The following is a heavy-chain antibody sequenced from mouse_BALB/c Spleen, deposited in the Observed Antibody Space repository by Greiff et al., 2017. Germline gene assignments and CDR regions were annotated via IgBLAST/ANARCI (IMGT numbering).Heavy chain of an antibody. CDR2: IYPGDGDT. J-gene: IGHJ2*01. Sequence: QVQLQQPGAELVRPGASVKISCKASGYAFSSYWMNWVKQRPGQGLEWIGQIYPGDGDTNYNGKFKGKATLTADKSSSTAYMQISSLTSEDSAVYCCARAGGNSYFDYWGQGTTLTVSS. CDR1: GYAFSSYW. V-gene: IGHV1-80*01. D-gene: IGHD2-1*01. CDR3: ARAGGNSYFDY.